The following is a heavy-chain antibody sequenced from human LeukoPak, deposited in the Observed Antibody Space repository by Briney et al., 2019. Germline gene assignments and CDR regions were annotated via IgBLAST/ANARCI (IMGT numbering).Heavy chain of an antibody. CDR2: ISYDGSNK. J-gene: IGHJ6*02. CDR3: AKDAEEVEMATITEYYYYYGMDV. V-gene: IGHV3-30*18. CDR1: GFTFSSYG. Sequence: PGGSLRLSCAASGFTFSSYGMHWVRQAPGKGLEWVAVISYDGSNKYYADSVKGRFTISRDNSKNTLYLQMNSLRAEDTAVYYCAKDAEEVEMATITEYYYYYGMDVWGQGTTVTVSS. D-gene: IGHD5-24*01.